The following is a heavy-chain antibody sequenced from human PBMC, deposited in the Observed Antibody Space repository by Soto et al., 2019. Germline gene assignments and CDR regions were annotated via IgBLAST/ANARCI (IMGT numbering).Heavy chain of an antibody. CDR2: ISASGTT. V-gene: IGHV4-4*07. Sequence: QVQLHESGPGLVKPSETLSLTCTVSGDSIYSFYWSWIRQPAGKGLEWIGRISASGTTNDNPSLKSRVTMSVDTSKTQFSLKLSSVTAADTAIYYCARDQAVNWYFDLWGRGTLVTVSS. D-gene: IGHD6-19*01. CDR1: GDSIYSFY. J-gene: IGHJ2*01. CDR3: ARDQAVNWYFDL.